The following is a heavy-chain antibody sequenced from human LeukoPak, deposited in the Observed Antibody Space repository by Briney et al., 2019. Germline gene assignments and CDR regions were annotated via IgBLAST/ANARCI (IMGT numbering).Heavy chain of an antibody. CDR3: ARGGRPDY. J-gene: IGHJ4*02. CDR2: IWYDGSNK. V-gene: IGHV3-33*01. Sequence: GGSLRLSCAASGFTFSSYGMHWVRQAPGKGLEWVAVIWYDGSNKYYADSVKGRFTISRDNAKNSLYLQMSSLRAVDTAVYYCARGGRPDYWGQGTLVTVSS. CDR1: GFTFSSYG. D-gene: IGHD3-10*01.